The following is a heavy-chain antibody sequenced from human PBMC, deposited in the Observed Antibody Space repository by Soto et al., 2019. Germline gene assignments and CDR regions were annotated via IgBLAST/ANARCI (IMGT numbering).Heavy chain of an antibody. J-gene: IGHJ6*02. D-gene: IGHD2-2*01. CDR3: SRGTDLLFCTSTSCPGIDV. V-gene: IGHV3-7*03. CDR2: IGQDGSQT. CDR1: GFSISNYW. Sequence: EVQLVESGGDLVQPGGSLRLSCAASGFSISNYWMSWVRQAPEKGLEWVANIGQDGSQTYYVDSVRGRFTISRDNAENSLYLQMCRLRAEDTAVYYCSRGTDLLFCTSTSCPGIDVWGQGTTVTVSS.